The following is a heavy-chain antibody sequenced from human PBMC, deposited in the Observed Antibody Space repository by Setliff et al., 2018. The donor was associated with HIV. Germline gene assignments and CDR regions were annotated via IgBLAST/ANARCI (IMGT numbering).Heavy chain of an antibody. V-gene: IGHV3-21*04. CDR3: ARDCRVGWVFTYGMDV. J-gene: IGHJ6*02. CDR2: ISSSSSSYI. Sequence: PSETLSLTCTVSGDSISNYYWSWVRQAPGKGLEWVSSISSSSSSYIYYADSVKGRFTISRDNAKNSLYLQMNSLRPEDTAVYYCARDCRVGWVFTYGMDVWGQGTLVTVSS. CDR1: GDSISNYY. D-gene: IGHD6-13*01.